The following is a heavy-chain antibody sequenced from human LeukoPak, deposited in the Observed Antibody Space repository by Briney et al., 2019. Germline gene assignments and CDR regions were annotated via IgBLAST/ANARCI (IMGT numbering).Heavy chain of an antibody. V-gene: IGHV1-8*01. Sequence: ASVKVSCKASGYTFTSYDINWVRQATGQGPEWMGWMNPNSGNTGYAQKFQGRVTMTRNTSISTAYMELSSLRSEDTAEYYCARAPDSSSFWFDPWGQGTLVTVSS. J-gene: IGHJ5*02. CDR2: MNPNSGNT. CDR3: ARAPDSSSFWFDP. CDR1: GYTFTSYD. D-gene: IGHD6-13*01.